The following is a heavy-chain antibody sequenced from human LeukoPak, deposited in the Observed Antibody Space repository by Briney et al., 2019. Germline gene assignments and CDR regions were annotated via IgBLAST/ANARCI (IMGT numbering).Heavy chain of an antibody. J-gene: IGHJ4*02. Sequence: ASVKVSCKASGYTFTSYYMHWVRQAPGQGLEWMGIINPSGGSTSYAQKFRGRVTMTRDMSTSTVYMELSSLRSEDTAVYYCARDQGTTGTPLGYDYWGQGTLVTVSS. CDR3: ARDQGTTGTPLGYDY. D-gene: IGHD1-1*01. V-gene: IGHV1-46*01. CDR2: INPSGGST. CDR1: GYTFTSYY.